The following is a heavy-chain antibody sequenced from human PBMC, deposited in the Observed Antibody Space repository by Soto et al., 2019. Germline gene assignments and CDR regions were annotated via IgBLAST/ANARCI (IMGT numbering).Heavy chain of an antibody. CDR3: ERKKAGHSTPSDF. V-gene: IGHV4-31*03. CDR2: MHYDGST. Sequence: SETLSLTCSVSGVSISRGGNYWGWIRQHPGKGLEWIGYMHYDGSTFHNPSLQSRVTISSDTSKNQFSLKVRSVTATDTAVYYCERKKAGHSTPSDFWGQGTLVTVSS. CDR1: GVSISRGGNY. J-gene: IGHJ4*02. D-gene: IGHD6-13*01.